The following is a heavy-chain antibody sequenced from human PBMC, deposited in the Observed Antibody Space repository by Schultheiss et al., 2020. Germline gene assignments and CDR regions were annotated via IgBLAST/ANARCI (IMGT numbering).Heavy chain of an antibody. CDR1: GFTFSSYA. V-gene: IGHV3-30-3*01. D-gene: IGHD7-27*01. Sequence: GGSLRLSCAASGFTFSSYAMHWVRQAPGKGLEWVAVISYDGSNKYYADSVKGRFTISRDNSKDTLYLQMDSLRAEDTAMYYCVKDGLDWGSYFDYWGQGTLVTVSS. CDR2: ISYDGSNK. J-gene: IGHJ4*03. CDR3: VKDGLDWGSYFDY.